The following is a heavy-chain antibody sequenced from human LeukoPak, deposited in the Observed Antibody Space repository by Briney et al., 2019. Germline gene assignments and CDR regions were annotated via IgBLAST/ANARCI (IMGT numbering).Heavy chain of an antibody. Sequence: GGSLRLSCAASGFTFSSYAMHWVRQAPGKGLEWVAVISYDGSNKYYADSVKGRFTISRDNSKNTLYLQMNSLRAEDTAVYYCARDLTYSYYFDYWGQGTLVTVSS. CDR2: ISYDGSNK. CDR1: GFTFSSYA. CDR3: ARDLTYSYYFDY. J-gene: IGHJ4*02. V-gene: IGHV3-30*04. D-gene: IGHD5-18*01.